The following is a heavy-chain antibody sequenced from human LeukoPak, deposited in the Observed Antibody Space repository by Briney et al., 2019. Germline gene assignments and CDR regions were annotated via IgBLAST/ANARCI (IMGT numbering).Heavy chain of an antibody. CDR1: GYTFTSYG. V-gene: IGHV1-18*01. CDR3: ARVYSSGWSPGDY. D-gene: IGHD6-19*01. J-gene: IGHJ4*02. CDR2: ISAYNGNT. Sequence: ASVKVSCKASGYTFTSYGISWVRQAPGQGLEWMGWISAYNGNTNYAQKFQGRVTMTRDTSTSTVYMELSSLRSEDTAVYYCARVYSSGWSPGDYWGQGTLVTVSS.